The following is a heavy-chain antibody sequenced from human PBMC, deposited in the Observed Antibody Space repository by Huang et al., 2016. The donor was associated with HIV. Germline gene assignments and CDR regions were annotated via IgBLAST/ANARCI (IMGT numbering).Heavy chain of an antibody. CDR2: IKSKTDGGTT. CDR3: TTESESSGWTMDHDAFDI. Sequence: EVQLVESGGGLVKPGGSLRLSCAASGFTFSNAWMSWVRQAPGKGLEWVCRIKSKTDGGTTDYAAPVKGRFTISRDDSKNTLYLQMNSLKTEDTAVYYCTTESESSGWTMDHDAFDIWGQGTMVTVSS. V-gene: IGHV3-15*01. J-gene: IGHJ3*02. CDR1: GFTFSNAW. D-gene: IGHD6-19*01.